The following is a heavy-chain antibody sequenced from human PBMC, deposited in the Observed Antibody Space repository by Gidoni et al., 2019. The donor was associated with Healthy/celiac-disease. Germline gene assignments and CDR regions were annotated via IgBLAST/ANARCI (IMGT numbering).Heavy chain of an antibody. D-gene: IGHD5-12*01. CDR2: IYPGDSDT. J-gene: IGHJ6*02. Sequence: EVQLVQSGAEVKKPGESLKISCKGSGYSFTSYWIGWVRQMPGKGLEWMGIIYPGDSDTRYSPSFQGQVTISADKSISTAYLQWSSLKASDTAMYYCARHGGVDIVATSPDGNYYYGMDVWGQGTTVTVSS. CDR1: GYSFTSYW. V-gene: IGHV5-51*01. CDR3: ARHGGVDIVATSPDGNYYYGMDV.